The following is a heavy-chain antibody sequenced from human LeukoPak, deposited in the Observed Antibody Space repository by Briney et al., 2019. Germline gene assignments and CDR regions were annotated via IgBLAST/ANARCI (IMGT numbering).Heavy chain of an antibody. Sequence: SQTLSLTCTVSGGSISSDDFYWTWVRLPPGKGLEWIGNVYYTGSTYYNPSLESRVVISVDTSNNQFSLSLSSLTAADTAVYYCARDSPYGDHHRRLDPWGQGAPVTVSS. V-gene: IGHV4-30-4*01. CDR1: GGSISSDDFY. J-gene: IGHJ5*02. D-gene: IGHD2-21*02. CDR3: ARDSPYGDHHRRLDP. CDR2: VYYTGST.